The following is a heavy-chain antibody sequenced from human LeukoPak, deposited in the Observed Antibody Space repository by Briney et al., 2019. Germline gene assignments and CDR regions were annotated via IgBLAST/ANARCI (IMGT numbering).Heavy chain of an antibody. CDR1: GCTFNDYS. V-gene: IGHV3-43*01. J-gene: IGHJ4*02. D-gene: IGHD1-26*01. CDR3: AKESDGGSFDIDY. CDR2: MSWDGGSR. Sequence: PGGSLRLSCAASGCTFNDYSIHWGRQAPGKGLGWVSLMSWDGGSRYYADSVKGRLTISRDNSKNSLYLQMNSLRIEDTALYYCAKESDGGSFDIDYWGQGTLVTVSS.